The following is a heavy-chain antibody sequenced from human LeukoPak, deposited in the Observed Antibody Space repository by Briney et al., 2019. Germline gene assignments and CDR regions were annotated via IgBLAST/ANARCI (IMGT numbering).Heavy chain of an antibody. CDR1: GFTFSSYG. V-gene: IGHV3-30*18. CDR2: ISYDGSNK. J-gene: IGHJ4*02. CDR3: AKDFGRKIAAAGSFGY. Sequence: GGSLRLSCAASGFTFSSYGMHWVRQAPGKGLEWVAVISYDGSNKYYADSVKGRFTISRDNSKNTLYLQMNSLRAEDTAVYYCAKDFGRKIAAAGSFGYWGQGTLVTVSS. D-gene: IGHD6-13*01.